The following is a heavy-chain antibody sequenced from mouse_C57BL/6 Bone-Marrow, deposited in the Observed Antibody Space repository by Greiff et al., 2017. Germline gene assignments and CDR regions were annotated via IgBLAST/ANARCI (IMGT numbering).Heavy chain of an antibody. J-gene: IGHJ1*03. Sequence: VQLQQPGAELVKPGASVKLSCKASGYTFTSYWITWVKQRPGQGLEWIGDIYPGNGSTNYTEKFKGKATLTVDTSSSTAYMQLSSLTSEDSAVYSCARSDDGNYSYWYFGVWGTGATVSV. V-gene: IGHV1-55*01. CDR1: GYTFTSYW. D-gene: IGHD2-1*01. CDR2: IYPGNGST. CDR3: ARSDDGNYSYWYFGV.